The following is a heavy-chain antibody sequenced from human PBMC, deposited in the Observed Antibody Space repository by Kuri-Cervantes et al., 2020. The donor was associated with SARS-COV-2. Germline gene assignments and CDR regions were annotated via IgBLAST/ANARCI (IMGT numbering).Heavy chain of an antibody. V-gene: IGHV3-33*01. CDR1: GFTFSSYG. D-gene: IGHD5-24*01. Sequence: GGSLRLSCAASGFTFSSYGMHWVRQAPGKGPEWVAVVWYDGSNKYYADSVKGRFTISRDDSNNTLYLQMNSLRAEDTAVHYCARVEMATQIDYWGQGTLVTVSS. CDR2: VWYDGSNK. J-gene: IGHJ4*02. CDR3: ARVEMATQIDY.